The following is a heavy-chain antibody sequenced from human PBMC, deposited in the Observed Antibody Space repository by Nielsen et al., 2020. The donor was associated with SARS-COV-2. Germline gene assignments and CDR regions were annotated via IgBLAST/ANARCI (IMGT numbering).Heavy chain of an antibody. CDR3: ARDRGDYGLGRKFDY. CDR2: ISSSSSYI. V-gene: IGHV3-21*01. CDR1: GFTFSSYS. J-gene: IGHJ4*02. Sequence: GGSLRLSCAASGFTFSSYSMNWVRQAPGKGLEWVSSISSSSSYIYYADSVKGRFTISRDNAKNSLYLQMNSLRAEDTAVYYCARDRGDYGLGRKFDYWGQGTLVTVSS. D-gene: IGHD4-17*01.